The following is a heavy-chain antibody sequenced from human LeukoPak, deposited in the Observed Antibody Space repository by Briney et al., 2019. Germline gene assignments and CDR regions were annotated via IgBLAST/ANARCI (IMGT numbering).Heavy chain of an antibody. V-gene: IGHV4-34*01. CDR1: GGSFSGYY. CDR2: INHSGST. J-gene: IGHJ5*02. CDR3: ARVGWLVELRWFDP. Sequence: SETLSLTCAVYGGSFSGYYWSWIRQPPGKGLEWIGEINHSGSTNYNPSLKSRVTISVDTSKNQFSLKLSSVTAADTAVYYCARVGWLVELRWFDPWGQGTLVTVSS. D-gene: IGHD6-19*01.